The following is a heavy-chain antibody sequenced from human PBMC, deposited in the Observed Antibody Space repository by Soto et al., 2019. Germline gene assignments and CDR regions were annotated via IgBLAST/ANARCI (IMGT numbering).Heavy chain of an antibody. Sequence: SETLSLTCTVSGGSISSGGYYWSWIRQHPGKGLEWIGYIYYSGSTYYNPSLKSRVTISVDTSKNQFSLKLSSVTAADTAVYYCARGPASRDFWSGYYYYYYYGMDVWGQGTTVTVSS. CDR3: ARGPASRDFWSGYYYYYYYGMDV. D-gene: IGHD3-3*01. CDR1: GGSISSGGYY. J-gene: IGHJ6*02. CDR2: IYYSGST. V-gene: IGHV4-31*03.